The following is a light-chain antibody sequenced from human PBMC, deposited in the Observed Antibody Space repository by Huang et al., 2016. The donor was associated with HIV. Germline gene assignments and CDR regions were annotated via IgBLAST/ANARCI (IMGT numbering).Light chain of an antibody. CDR2: GAY. CDR1: QSVRSSY. J-gene: IGKJ2*01. CDR3: QQYGSSPRT. V-gene: IGKV3-20*01. Sequence: IVLTQSPGTLSLSPGERATLSCRASQSVRSSYLAWYQQKPGQTPRLLIYGAYNRAVGIPIRFSGSQSGTDFTLAISSLEPEDFGVYYCQQYGSSPRTFGQGTKLEIK.